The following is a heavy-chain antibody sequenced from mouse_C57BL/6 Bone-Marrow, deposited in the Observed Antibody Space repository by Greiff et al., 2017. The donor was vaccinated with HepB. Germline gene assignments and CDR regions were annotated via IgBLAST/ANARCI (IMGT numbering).Heavy chain of an antibody. CDR3: ARDYYGSSLYAMDY. Sequence: DVMLVESGGGLVKPGGSLKLSCAASGFTFSSYAMSWVRQTPEKRLEWVATISDGGSYTYYPDNVKGRFTISRDNAKNNLYLQMSHLKSEDTAMYYCARDYYGSSLYAMDYWGQGTSVTVSS. V-gene: IGHV5-4*01. J-gene: IGHJ4*01. CDR2: ISDGGSYT. CDR1: GFTFSSYA. D-gene: IGHD1-1*01.